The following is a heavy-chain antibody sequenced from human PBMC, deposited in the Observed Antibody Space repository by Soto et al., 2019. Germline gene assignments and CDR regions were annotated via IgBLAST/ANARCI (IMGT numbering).Heavy chain of an antibody. CDR2: VSGSGGST. D-gene: IGHD2-2*01. J-gene: IGHJ4*02. Sequence: GGSLRLSCAASGFIFSNYAMNWVRQAPGKGLEWVSAVSGSGGSTYYADSVKGRFTISRDTSKNTVYLQMNSLRAEDTAVYYCTKDLFFCSSSSCPDSDYWGQGTQVTVSS. V-gene: IGHV3-23*01. CDR3: TKDLFFCSSSSCPDSDY. CDR1: GFIFSNYA.